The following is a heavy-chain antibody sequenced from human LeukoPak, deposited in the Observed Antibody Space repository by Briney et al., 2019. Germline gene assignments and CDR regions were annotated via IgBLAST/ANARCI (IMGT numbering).Heavy chain of an antibody. J-gene: IGHJ6*02. CDR2: SSGSGTST. Sequence: GGSLRLSCAASGFTFSTYAMTWVRQAPGKGLEWVTGSSGSGTSTHYADSVRGRLTISRDNSKKTLYLQMNSLRVEDTDVCLCGRVKGGTPLSIRYYCYAMDVWGQGTTVTVS. CDR1: GFTFSTYA. CDR3: GRVKGGTPLSIRYYCYAMDV. D-gene: IGHD1-1*01. V-gene: IGHV3-23*01.